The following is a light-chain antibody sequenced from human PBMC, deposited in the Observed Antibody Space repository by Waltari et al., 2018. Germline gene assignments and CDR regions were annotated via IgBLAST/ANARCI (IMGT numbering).Light chain of an antibody. V-gene: IGKV3D-15*01. Sequence: ETVMTQSPVTLSLSPGERATLSCRASQSVTSDLAWYQQKPGQAPRLLIYRASNRATGIPDRLSGSGSGTDFTLTLNSLEPEDVAVYYCQQSSNWPLTFGGGTKVEIK. CDR2: RAS. J-gene: IGKJ4*01. CDR1: QSVTSD. CDR3: QQSSNWPLT.